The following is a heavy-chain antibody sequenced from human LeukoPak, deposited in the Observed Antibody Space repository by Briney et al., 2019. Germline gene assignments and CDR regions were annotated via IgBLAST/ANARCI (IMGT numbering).Heavy chain of an antibody. J-gene: IGHJ3*02. V-gene: IGHV3-21*01. Sequence: GGSLRLSCAGSGFTFSSYSMNWVRQAPGKGLEWVSSISTSSSYIYYADSVKGRFTISRDNAKNSLYLQMNSLRAEDTAVYYCARELLPRGGDCYSAFDIWGQETMVTVSS. CDR2: ISTSSSYI. CDR1: GFTFSSYS. CDR3: ARELLPRGGDCYSAFDI. D-gene: IGHD2-21*02.